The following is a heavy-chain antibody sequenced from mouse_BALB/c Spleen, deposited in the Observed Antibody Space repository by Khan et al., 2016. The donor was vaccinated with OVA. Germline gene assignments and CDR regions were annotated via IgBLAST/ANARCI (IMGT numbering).Heavy chain of an antibody. CDR2: IGPGSSNA. J-gene: IGHJ4*01. CDR3: VRENYYGRICYAMDY. D-gene: IGHD1-1*01. Sequence: DLVTPWASVKLSCTASGYTFTSYWINWIKQRPGQGLEWIGRIGPGSSNAYYTDMFEGMATLTVDSSSNTAYIQLSSLSSEDSVVFFWVRENYYGRICYAMDYWGQGTSVTVSA. CDR1: GYTFTSYW. V-gene: IGHV1S41*01.